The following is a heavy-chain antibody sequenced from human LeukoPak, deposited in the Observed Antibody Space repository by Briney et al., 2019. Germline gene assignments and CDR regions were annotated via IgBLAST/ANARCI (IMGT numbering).Heavy chain of an antibody. CDR1: GGSISSSNW. J-gene: IGHJ6*03. V-gene: IGHV4-4*02. CDR3: ARDELVVRGVTNYYYHMDV. CDR2: IYNSGST. D-gene: IGHD3-10*01. Sequence: SGTLSLTCAVSGGSISSSNWWSWVRQPPGKGLEWIGYIYNSGSTNYNPSLKSRVTISVDTSKNQFSLKLSSVTAADTAVYYCARDELVVRGVTNYYYHMDVWGKGTTVTVSS.